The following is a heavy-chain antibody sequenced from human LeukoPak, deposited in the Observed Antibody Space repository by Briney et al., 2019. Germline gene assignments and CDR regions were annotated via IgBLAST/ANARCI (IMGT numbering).Heavy chain of an antibody. J-gene: IGHJ4*02. CDR1: RFSFSTYP. Sequence: GGSLRLSCAASRFSFSTYPMGWVRQAPGKGLEWVSGISASGDVTFHADPVKGRFTISRDNSKNTLYLQMTSLRAEDTAEYYCAKVGLKKGSTSPLDYWGQGTLVTVSS. D-gene: IGHD2-2*01. V-gene: IGHV3-23*01. CDR2: ISASGDVT. CDR3: AKVGLKKGSTSPLDY.